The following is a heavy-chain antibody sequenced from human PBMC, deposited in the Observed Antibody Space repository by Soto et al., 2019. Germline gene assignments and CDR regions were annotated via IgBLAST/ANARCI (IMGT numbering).Heavy chain of an antibody. CDR2: IYSGGST. D-gene: IGHD2-21*02. V-gene: IGHV3-66*01. CDR3: ARDCGGDCYPGPDAFDI. CDR1: GFTVSSNY. J-gene: IGHJ3*02. Sequence: PGGSLGLSCAASGFTVSSNYMSWVRQAPGKGLEWVSVIYSGGSTYYADSVKGRFTISRDNSKNTLYLQMNSLRAEDTAVYYCARDCGGDCYPGPDAFDIWGQGTMVTVSS.